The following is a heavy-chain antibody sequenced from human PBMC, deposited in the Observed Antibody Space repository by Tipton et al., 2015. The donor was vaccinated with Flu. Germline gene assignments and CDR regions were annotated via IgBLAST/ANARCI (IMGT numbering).Heavy chain of an antibody. CDR2: IHYSGSP. D-gene: IGHD6-19*01. J-gene: IGHJ1*01. V-gene: IGHV4-38-2*02. Sequence: TLSLTCTVSGDSMRSDYFWGWIRQAPGKGLEWIGNIHYSGSPHYNPSLKSRVTISVDTSKNQFPLKLSSVTAADTAVYYCARHYEETDYSSGWYLQHWGQGTLVTVSS. CDR3: ARHYEETDYSSGWYLQH. CDR1: GDSMRSDYF.